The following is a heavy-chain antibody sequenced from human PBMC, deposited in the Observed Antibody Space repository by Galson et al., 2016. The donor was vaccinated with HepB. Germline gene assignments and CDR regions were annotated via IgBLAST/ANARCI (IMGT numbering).Heavy chain of an antibody. Sequence: ETLSLTCSVSGASISGYYWSWIRQPPGKGLEWIGHIYYSGSTNYNPSLKSRVTISLDTSKNQFSLNLSSVTAADTAVYSCAREHGYNWNPAGDYYMDVRGKGTTVTVSS. CDR3: AREHGYNWNPAGDYYMDV. V-gene: IGHV4-59*12. J-gene: IGHJ6*03. CDR1: GASISGYY. CDR2: IYYSGST. D-gene: IGHD1-20*01.